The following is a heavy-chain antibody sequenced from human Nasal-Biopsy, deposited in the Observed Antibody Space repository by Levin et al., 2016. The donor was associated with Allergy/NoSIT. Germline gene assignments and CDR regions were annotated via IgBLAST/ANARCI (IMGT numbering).Heavy chain of an antibody. V-gene: IGHV3-23*01. J-gene: IGHJ6*03. D-gene: IGHD3-3*01. Sequence: GESLKISCAASGISFPNFVMNWVRQSPGKGLEWVSTISNSGDAHYADSVRGRFTISRDDSKNMLYLQMDNLRTEDTAVYYCATQRETIFGTVLVDYYYSFVHVWGEGTTVTVSS. CDR2: ISNSGDA. CDR1: GISFPNFV. CDR3: ATQRETIFGTVLVDYYYSFVHV.